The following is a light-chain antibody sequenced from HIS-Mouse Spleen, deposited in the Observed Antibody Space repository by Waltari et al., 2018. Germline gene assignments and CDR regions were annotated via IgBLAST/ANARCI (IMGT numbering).Light chain of an antibody. CDR1: HVISSY. V-gene: IGKV1-9*01. Sequence: DIQLTQSLSFLSASVGYGVTLHCRARHVISSYLAWYQQKPGKAPNLLIYAVSTLQSGVPSRFSGSRSGTEFTLTISSLQPEDFATYYCQQLNIYPPTFGQGTKVEIK. CDR3: QQLNIYPPT. CDR2: AVS. J-gene: IGKJ1*01.